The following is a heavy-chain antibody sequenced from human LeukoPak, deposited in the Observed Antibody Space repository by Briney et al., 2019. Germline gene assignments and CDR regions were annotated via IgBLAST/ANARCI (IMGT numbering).Heavy chain of an antibody. CDR2: INHSGST. CDR1: GGSFSGYY. Sequence: SETLSLTCAVYGGSFSGYYWSWIRQPPGKGLEWIGEINHSGSTNYNPSLKSRVTISVDTSKNQFSLKLSSVTAADTAVYYCARSYYDFWSGYLRYWGQGTLVTASS. J-gene: IGHJ4*02. CDR3: ARSYYDFWSGYLRY. D-gene: IGHD3-3*01. V-gene: IGHV4-34*01.